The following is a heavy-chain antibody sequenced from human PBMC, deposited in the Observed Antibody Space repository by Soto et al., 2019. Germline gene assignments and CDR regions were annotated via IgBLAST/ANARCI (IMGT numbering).Heavy chain of an antibody. CDR2: ISYDGSNK. D-gene: IGHD3-10*01. Sequence: QPRGSLRLSCAASGFTFSSYGIHWVRQAPGKGLEWVAIISYDGSNKYYADSVKGRFTISRDNSKNTLYLQMNSLRAEDTAVYYCARSSTAITMVRGVMNYYYYGMDVWGQGTTVTVSS. CDR1: GFTFSSYG. V-gene: IGHV3-30*03. CDR3: ARSSTAITMVRGVMNYYYYGMDV. J-gene: IGHJ6*02.